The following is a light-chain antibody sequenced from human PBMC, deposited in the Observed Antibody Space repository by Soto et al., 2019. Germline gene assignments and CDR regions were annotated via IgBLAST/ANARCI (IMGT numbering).Light chain of an antibody. CDR3: QQYNSYPES. Sequence: DIQMTQSPSTLSASVGDRVTITCRASQSISSWLAWYQQKPGKAPKLLIYKASSLERGVPSRFSGSGSGTEFTLTISSLQPDDFETYSCQQYNSYPESFGQGTKVEIK. V-gene: IGKV1-5*03. CDR1: QSISSW. CDR2: KAS. J-gene: IGKJ1*01.